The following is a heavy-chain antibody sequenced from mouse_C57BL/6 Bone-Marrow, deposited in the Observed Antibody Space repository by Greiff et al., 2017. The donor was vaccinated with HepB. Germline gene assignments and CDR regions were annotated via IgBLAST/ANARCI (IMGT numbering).Heavy chain of an antibody. V-gene: IGHV14-4*01. D-gene: IGHD1-1*01. CDR2: IDPENGDT. CDR1: GFNIKDDY. J-gene: IGHJ2*01. CDR3: TLIYYYGSTDY. Sequence: EVQLVESGAELVRPGASVKLSCTASGFNIKDDYMHWVKQRPEQGLEWIGWIDPENGDTEYASKFQGKATITADTSSNTAYLQLSSLTSEDTAVYYCTLIYYYGSTDYWGQGTTLTVSS.